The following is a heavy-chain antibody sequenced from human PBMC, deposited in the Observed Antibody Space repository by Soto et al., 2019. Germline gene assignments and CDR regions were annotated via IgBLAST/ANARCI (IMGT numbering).Heavy chain of an antibody. Sequence: KPVGSLRLSCAASGFTFSSYSMNWVRQAPGKGLEWVSSISSSSSYIYYADSVKGRFTISRDNAKNSLYLQMNSLRAEDTAVYYCARDPSDSSGWYWGPTFDYWGQGTLVTVSS. J-gene: IGHJ4*02. CDR2: ISSSSSYI. CDR3: ARDPSDSSGWYWGPTFDY. CDR1: GFTFSSYS. V-gene: IGHV3-21*01. D-gene: IGHD6-19*01.